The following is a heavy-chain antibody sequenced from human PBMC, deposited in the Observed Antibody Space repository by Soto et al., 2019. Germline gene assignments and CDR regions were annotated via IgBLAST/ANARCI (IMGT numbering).Heavy chain of an antibody. CDR3: AKDNGEGGLGN. V-gene: IGHV3-30*18. Sequence: QVQLVESGGGVVQPGRSLRLSCAASGFTFSSYGMHWVRQAPGKGLEWVAVISYDGSNKYYADSVKGRFTISRDNFKNTLYLQMNSLRAEDTAVYYCAKDNGEGGLGNWGQGTLVTVSS. D-gene: IGHD2-15*01. CDR2: ISYDGSNK. CDR1: GFTFSSYG. J-gene: IGHJ4*02.